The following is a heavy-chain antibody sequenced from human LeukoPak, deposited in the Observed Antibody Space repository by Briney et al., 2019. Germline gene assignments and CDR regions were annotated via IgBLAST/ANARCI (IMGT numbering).Heavy chain of an antibody. V-gene: IGHV3-64*01. J-gene: IGHJ6*02. CDR2: ISSNGGST. CDR1: GFTFSNYA. CDR3: ARDLYPYPRYGMDV. D-gene: IGHD2-2*02. Sequence: GGSLRLSCAASGFTFSNYAMYWVRQAPGNGLEYVSAISSNGGSTYYVNSVNGRFTISRDNSKNTLYLQMGSLRAEDMGVYYCARDLYPYPRYGMDVWGQGTTVTVSS.